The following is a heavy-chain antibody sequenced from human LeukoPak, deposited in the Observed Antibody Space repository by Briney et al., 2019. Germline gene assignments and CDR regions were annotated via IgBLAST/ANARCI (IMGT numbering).Heavy chain of an antibody. Sequence: GGSLRLSCAASGFTFSSYSMNWVRQAPGKRLEWVSYISGTSSPRYYADSVKGRFTITRDNAKNSLYLQMNSLRAEDTAVYYCARDVYGDYAIDYWGQGTLVTVSS. CDR1: GFTFSSYS. CDR2: ISGTSSPR. D-gene: IGHD4-17*01. V-gene: IGHV3-48*04. J-gene: IGHJ4*02. CDR3: ARDVYGDYAIDY.